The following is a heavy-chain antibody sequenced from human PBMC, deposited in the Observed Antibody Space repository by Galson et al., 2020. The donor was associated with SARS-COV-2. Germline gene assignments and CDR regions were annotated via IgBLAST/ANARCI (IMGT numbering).Heavy chain of an antibody. Sequence: LETLSLTCTVSGGSISSYYWSWIRQPPGKGLEWIGYIYYSGSTNYNPSLKSRVTISVDTSKNQFSLKLSSVTAADTAVYYCARDLGSPPYYYYGMDVWGQGTTVTVSS. CDR3: ARDLGSPPYYYYGMDV. CDR1: GGSISSYY. D-gene: IGHD2-15*01. V-gene: IGHV4-59*13. J-gene: IGHJ6*02. CDR2: IYYSGST.